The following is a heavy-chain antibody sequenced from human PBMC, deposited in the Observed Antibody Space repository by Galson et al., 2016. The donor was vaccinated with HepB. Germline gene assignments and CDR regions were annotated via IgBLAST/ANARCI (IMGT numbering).Heavy chain of an antibody. D-gene: IGHD4-17*01. Sequence: SLRLSCAASGFTFSLYAMHWVRQAPGKGLEYVSAMSSNGGTTYYADSVKGRFTISRDNSKNTLYLQMSSLRAEDTAVYYCVKERYGDLYYCDYWGQGTLVTVSS. CDR1: GFTFSLYA. V-gene: IGHV3-64D*08. CDR3: VKERYGDLYYCDY. CDR2: MSSNGGTT. J-gene: IGHJ4*02.